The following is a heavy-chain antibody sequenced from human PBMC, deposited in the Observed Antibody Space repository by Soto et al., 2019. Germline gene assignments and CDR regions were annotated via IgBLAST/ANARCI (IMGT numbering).Heavy chain of an antibody. CDR2: IIPILGIA. J-gene: IGHJ3*02. CDR3: ARVKYSYGPTADAFDI. D-gene: IGHD5-18*01. Sequence: ASVKVSCKASGGTFSSYTISWVRQAPGQGLEWMGRIIPILGIANYAQKFQGRVTITADKSTSTAYMELSSLRSEDTAAYYCARVKYSYGPTADAFDIWGQGTMVTVSS. V-gene: IGHV1-69*02. CDR1: GGTFSSYT.